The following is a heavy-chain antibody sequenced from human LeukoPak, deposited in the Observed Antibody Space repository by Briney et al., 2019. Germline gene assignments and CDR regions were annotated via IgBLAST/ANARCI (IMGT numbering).Heavy chain of an antibody. CDR2: ISYDGSNK. D-gene: IGHD3-3*01. Sequence: PGGSLRLSCAASGFTFSSYAMHWVRQAPGKGLEWVAVISYDGSNKYYADSVKGRFTISRDNSKNTLYLQMNSLGAEDTAVYYCARDRKPPFWSGYFGWFDPWGQGTLVTVSS. J-gene: IGHJ5*02. CDR3: ARDRKPPFWSGYFGWFDP. V-gene: IGHV3-30-3*01. CDR1: GFTFSSYA.